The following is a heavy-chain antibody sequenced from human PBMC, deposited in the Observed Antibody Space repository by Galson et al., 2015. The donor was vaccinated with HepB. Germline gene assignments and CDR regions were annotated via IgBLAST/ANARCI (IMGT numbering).Heavy chain of an antibody. D-gene: IGHD5-24*01. J-gene: IGHJ4*02. CDR1: GFTFSSYG. Sequence: SLRLSCAASGFTFSSYGMHWVRQAPGKGLEWVAVIWYDGSNKYYADSVKGRFTISRDNSKNTLYLQMNSLRAEDTAVYYCARGGIEMATIFDWGQGTLVTVSS. CDR3: ARGGIEMATIFD. V-gene: IGHV3-33*01. CDR2: IWYDGSNK.